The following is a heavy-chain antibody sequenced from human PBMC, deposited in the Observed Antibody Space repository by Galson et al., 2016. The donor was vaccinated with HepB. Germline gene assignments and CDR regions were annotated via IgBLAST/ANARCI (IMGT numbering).Heavy chain of an antibody. CDR3: ARRMATITSFDY. D-gene: IGHD5-24*01. Sequence: SLRLSCAASGFTFSSYWMHWVRQAPGKGLVWVSRINSDGSSTSYADSVKGRFTISRDDAKNTLYLQMNSLRAEDTAVYYCARRMATITSFDYWGQGTLVTVSS. CDR2: INSDGSST. V-gene: IGHV3-74*01. CDR1: GFTFSSYW. J-gene: IGHJ4*02.